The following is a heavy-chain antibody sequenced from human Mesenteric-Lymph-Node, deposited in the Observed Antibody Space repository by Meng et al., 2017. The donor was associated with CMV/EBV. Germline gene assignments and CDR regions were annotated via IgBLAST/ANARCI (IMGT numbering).Heavy chain of an antibody. CDR1: GFTFSSYA. D-gene: IGHD1-26*01. V-gene: IGHV3-23*01. Sequence: GESLKISCAASGFTFSSYAMSWVRQAPGKGLEWVSAISGSGGSTYYADSVKGRFTISRDNSKNTLYLQMNSLRAEDTAVYYCAKDQSSGGYYVFDYWGQGTLVTVSS. CDR3: AKDQSSGGYYVFDY. J-gene: IGHJ4*02. CDR2: ISGSGGST.